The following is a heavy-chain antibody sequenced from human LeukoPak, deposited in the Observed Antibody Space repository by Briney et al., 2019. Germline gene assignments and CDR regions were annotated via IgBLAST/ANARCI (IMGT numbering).Heavy chain of an antibody. J-gene: IGHJ4*02. CDR1: GYTFTSYD. CDR3: ARDGNDFWSGYYRN. Sequence: ASVKVSCKASGYTFTSYDINWVRQATGRGLEWMGWMNPNSGNTGYAQKFQGRVTMTRNTSISTAYMELSSLRSEDTAVYYCARDGNDFWSGYYRNWGQGTLVTVSS. CDR2: MNPNSGNT. V-gene: IGHV1-8*01. D-gene: IGHD3-3*01.